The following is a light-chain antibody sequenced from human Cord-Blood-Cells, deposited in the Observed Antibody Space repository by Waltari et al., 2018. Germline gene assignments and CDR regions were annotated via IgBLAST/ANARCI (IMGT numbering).Light chain of an antibody. Sequence: EIVLTQSPGTLSLSPGERATLSCRASQSVSSSYLAWYQQKPGQAPRLPIYGASGRATGIPDRFSGSGSGTDFTLTISRLEPEDFAVYYCQQYGSRYTFGQGTKLEIK. V-gene: IGKV3-20*01. CDR3: QQYGSRYT. CDR2: GAS. J-gene: IGKJ2*01. CDR1: QSVSSSY.